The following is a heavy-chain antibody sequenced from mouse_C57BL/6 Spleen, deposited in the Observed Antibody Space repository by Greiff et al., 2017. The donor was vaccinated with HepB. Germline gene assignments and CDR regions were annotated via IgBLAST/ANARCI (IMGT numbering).Heavy chain of an antibody. V-gene: IGHV1-78*01. J-gene: IGHJ2*01. CDR2: IYPRDGSI. CDR1: GYTFTDYT. Sequence: VQLQQSDAELVKPGASVKISCKVSGYTFTDYTIHWMKQRPEQGLEWIGYIYPRDGSIKYNEKFKGKATLTADKSSSTVYMQLNSLTSEDSAVYVCARLDWEYYVDYWGQGTTLTVSS. D-gene: IGHD4-1*01. CDR3: ARLDWEYYVDY.